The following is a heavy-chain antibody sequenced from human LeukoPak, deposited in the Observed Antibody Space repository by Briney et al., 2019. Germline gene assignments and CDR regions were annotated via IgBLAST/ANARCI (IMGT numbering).Heavy chain of an antibody. CDR3: AKDTQSSFSSPWAFDI. CDR2: IRYDGSNK. D-gene: IGHD6-13*01. CDR1: GFTFSSYG. J-gene: IGHJ3*02. Sequence: PEGSLRLSCAASGFTFSSYGMHWVRQAPGKGLEWVAFIRYDGSNKYYADSVKGRFTISRDNSKNTLYLQMNSLRAEDTAVYYCAKDTQSSFSSPWAFDIWGQGTMVTVSS. V-gene: IGHV3-30*02.